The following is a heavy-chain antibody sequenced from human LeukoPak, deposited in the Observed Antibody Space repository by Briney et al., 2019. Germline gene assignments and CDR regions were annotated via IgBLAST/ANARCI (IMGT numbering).Heavy chain of an antibody. CDR2: IKQDGSKK. CDR3: TRVGYIDEGIDY. Sequence: PGGSLRLSCEGSAFIFSGHWMTWVRQAPGKGLEWVANIKQDGSKKSYVDSVKGRFTISRDNAKNSLYLQMNSLRAEDTAIYYCTRVGYIDEGIDYWGQGTLVTVSS. V-gene: IGHV3-7*04. J-gene: IGHJ4*02. D-gene: IGHD5-24*01. CDR1: AFIFSGHW.